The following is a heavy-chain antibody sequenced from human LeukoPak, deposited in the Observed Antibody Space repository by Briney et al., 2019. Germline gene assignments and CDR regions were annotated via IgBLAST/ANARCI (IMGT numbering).Heavy chain of an antibody. Sequence: ASVKVSCKASGYTFTGYYMHWVRQAPGQGLEWMGRINPNSGGTNYAQKFQGRVTMTRDTSISTAYMELSRLRSDDTAVYYCAGGGKAYDFWNRGPPDTNWFDPWGHGTLVTVSS. CDR3: AGGGKAYDFWNRGPPDTNWFDP. J-gene: IGHJ5*02. V-gene: IGHV1-2*06. CDR2: INPNSGGT. CDR1: GYTFTGYY. D-gene: IGHD3-3*01.